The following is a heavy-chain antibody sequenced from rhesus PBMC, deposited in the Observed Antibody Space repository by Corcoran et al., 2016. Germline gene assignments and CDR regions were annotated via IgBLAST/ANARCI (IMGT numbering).Heavy chain of an antibody. Sequence: EVQLAESGGGLVQPGGSLRLSCAASGFTLRGYEMHWVRQAPGKGLESVSVIGGDSSDTNYADAVKGRVTSYRDNAKNSRSLQMNSLRAEDTAVYYCARGDYYYGLDSWGQGVVVTVSA. J-gene: IGHJ6*01. CDR2: IGGDSSDT. CDR3: ARGDYYYGLDS. D-gene: IGHD3-34*01. V-gene: IGHV3-115*02. CDR1: GFTLRGYE.